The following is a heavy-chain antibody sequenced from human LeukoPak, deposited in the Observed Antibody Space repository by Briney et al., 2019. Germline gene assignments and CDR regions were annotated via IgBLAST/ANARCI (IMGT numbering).Heavy chain of an antibody. CDR3: ARQYYYGSGSRGRFDP. Sequence: PQTLSLTCTVSGGSISSGDYYWSWIRQPPGKGLEWIGYIYYSGSTYYNPSLKSRVTISVDTSKNQFSLKLSSVTAADTAVYYCARQYYYGSGSRGRFDPWGQGTLVTVSS. J-gene: IGHJ5*02. CDR2: IYYSGST. V-gene: IGHV4-30-4*01. CDR1: GGSISSGDYY. D-gene: IGHD3-10*01.